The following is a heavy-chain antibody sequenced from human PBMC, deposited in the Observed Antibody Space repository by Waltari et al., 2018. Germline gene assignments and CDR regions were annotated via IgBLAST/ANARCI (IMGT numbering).Heavy chain of an antibody. J-gene: IGHJ6*03. D-gene: IGHD3-9*01. CDR1: VFTVRPSY. CDR3: ARGPHQLIHDNYYYYMDV. Sequence: EVQLVVSGGGLIRPGGSLRLSGEVHVFTVRPSYISGVRQCPETGRQWLSIIYAGGATYYADSVQGRFTISRDNSNNVVHLQMDSLRPEDSAVYYCARGPHQLIHDNYYYYMDVWGKGTSVTVSS. CDR2: IYAGGAT. V-gene: IGHV3-53*01.